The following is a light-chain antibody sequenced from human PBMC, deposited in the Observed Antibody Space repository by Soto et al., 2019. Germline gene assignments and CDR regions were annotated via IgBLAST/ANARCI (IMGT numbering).Light chain of an antibody. V-gene: IGKV3-11*01. CDR3: QQRSHWPRT. CDR2: DAS. Sequence: EIVLTQSPATLSLSPGERATLSCRASQSVSSYLAWYQQKPGQAPRLLIYDASNRATGIPARFSGSGSGTDFTLTISSLEPEDFAVYYCQQRSHWPRTVGQGTKVEIK. CDR1: QSVSSY. J-gene: IGKJ1*01.